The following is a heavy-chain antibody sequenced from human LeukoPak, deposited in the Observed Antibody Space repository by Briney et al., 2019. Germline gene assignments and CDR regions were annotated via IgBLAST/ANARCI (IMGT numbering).Heavy chain of an antibody. CDR1: GGSISSGSYY. Sequence: PSETLSLTCTVSGGSISSGSYYWSWIRQPAGKGLEWIERIYTSGSTNYNPSLKSRVTISVDTSKNQFSLKLSSVTAADTAVYYCARAGGAPNVDYWGQGTLVTVSS. J-gene: IGHJ4*02. CDR3: ARAGGAPNVDY. CDR2: IYTSGST. V-gene: IGHV4-61*02. D-gene: IGHD1-26*01.